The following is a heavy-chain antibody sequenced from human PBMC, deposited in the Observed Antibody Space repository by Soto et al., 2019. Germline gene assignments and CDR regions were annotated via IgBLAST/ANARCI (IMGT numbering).Heavy chain of an antibody. V-gene: IGHV3-9*01. Sequence: GGSLRLSCAASGFPFDDYAMHLVRQSPGKGLEWVSGISWNSGNIDYADSVKGRFTISRDNAKNSLYLQMNSLRAEDTALYYCAKDMSGGDYYGMDVWGQGTKVTV. CDR2: ISWNSGNI. J-gene: IGHJ6*02. CDR3: AKDMSGGDYYGMDV. CDR1: GFPFDDYA.